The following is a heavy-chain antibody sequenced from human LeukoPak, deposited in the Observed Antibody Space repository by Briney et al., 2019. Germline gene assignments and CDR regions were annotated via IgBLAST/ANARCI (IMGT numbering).Heavy chain of an antibody. D-gene: IGHD2-2*01. J-gene: IGHJ4*02. Sequence: GASVKVSCKASGYTFTSYGISWVRQAPGQGLEWMGWISAYNGNTNYAQKLQGRVTMTRNTSISTAYMELSSLRSEDTAVYYCARSRKRSTSSYYFDYWGQGTLVTVSS. V-gene: IGHV1-18*01. CDR2: ISAYNGNT. CDR1: GYTFTSYG. CDR3: ARSRKRSTSSYYFDY.